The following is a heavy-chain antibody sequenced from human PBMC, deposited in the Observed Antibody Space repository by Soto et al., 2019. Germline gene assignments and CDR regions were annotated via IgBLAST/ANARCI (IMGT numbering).Heavy chain of an antibody. Sequence: EVQLVESGXGXXXXXXXLRLSCAASGFTFSSYSMNWVRQAPGKGLEWVSSISSSSSYIYYADSVKGRFTISRDNAKNSLYLQMNSLRAEDTAVYYCARDQPGYSYGYGLGYWGQGTLVTVSS. CDR3: ARDQPGYSYGYGLGY. V-gene: IGHV3-21*01. CDR2: ISSSSSYI. D-gene: IGHD5-18*01. J-gene: IGHJ4*02. CDR1: GFTFSSYS.